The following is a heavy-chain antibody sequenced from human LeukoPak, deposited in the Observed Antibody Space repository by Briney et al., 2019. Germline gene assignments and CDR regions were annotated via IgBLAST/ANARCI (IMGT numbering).Heavy chain of an antibody. J-gene: IGHJ4*02. CDR3: AKLDGSGRRAKFDY. CDR1: GFTFSSYG. Sequence: GGTLRLSCAASGFTFSSYGMSWVRQAPGKGLEWVSAISGSGGSTYYAVSVKGRFTISRDNSKNTLYLQMNSLRAEDTAVYYCAKLDGSGRRAKFDYWGQGPLVTVSS. V-gene: IGHV3-23*01. D-gene: IGHD3-10*01. CDR2: ISGSGGST.